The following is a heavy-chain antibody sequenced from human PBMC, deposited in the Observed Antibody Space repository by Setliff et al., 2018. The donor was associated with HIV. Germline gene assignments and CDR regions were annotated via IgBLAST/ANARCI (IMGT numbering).Heavy chain of an antibody. CDR2: IIPIFGTA. CDR1: GGTFSSYA. D-gene: IGHD3-22*01. Sequence: SVKVSCKASGGTFSSYAISWVRQAPGQGLEWMGGIIPIFGTANYAQKFQGRVTITADESTSTAYMELGSLRSEDTAVYYCARGLSFYDPGGFDYWGQGTLVTVSS. J-gene: IGHJ4*02. V-gene: IGHV1-69*13. CDR3: ARGLSFYDPGGFDY.